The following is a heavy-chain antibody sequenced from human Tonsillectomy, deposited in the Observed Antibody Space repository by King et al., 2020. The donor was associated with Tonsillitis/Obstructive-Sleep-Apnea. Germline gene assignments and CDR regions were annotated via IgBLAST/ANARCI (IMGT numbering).Heavy chain of an antibody. D-gene: IGHD3-3*01. CDR2: ISYDGIRK. CDR3: AKDSGEDGLFFFDFYAMDV. Sequence: QVQLVESGGGVVQPGRSLRLSCAASGLNFSRYGMHWVRQAPGKGLEWVAFISYDGIRKYYVDSVRGRFTIYRDNSKNTLYLQMNSLRAEDTAVYYCAKDSGEDGLFFFDFYAMDVWGQGTTVTVSS. CDR1: GLNFSRYG. J-gene: IGHJ6*02. V-gene: IGHV3-30*18.